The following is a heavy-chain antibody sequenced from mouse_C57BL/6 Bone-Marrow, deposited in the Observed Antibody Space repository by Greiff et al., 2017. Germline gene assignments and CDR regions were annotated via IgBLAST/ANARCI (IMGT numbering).Heavy chain of an antibody. CDR2: IHPNSGST. Sequence: VQLQQPGAELVKPGASVKLSCKASGYTFTSYWMHWVKQRPGQGLEWIGMIHPNSGSTNYNEKFKSKATLTVDKSSSTAYMQLSSLASDDSAVYYCARGATAPGDFDYWGQGTTLTVSS. D-gene: IGHD1-2*01. J-gene: IGHJ2*01. V-gene: IGHV1-64*01. CDR3: ARGATAPGDFDY. CDR1: GYTFTSYW.